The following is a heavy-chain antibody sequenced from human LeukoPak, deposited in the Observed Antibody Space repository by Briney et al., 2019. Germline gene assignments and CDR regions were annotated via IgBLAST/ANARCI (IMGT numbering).Heavy chain of an antibody. Sequence: RGSLRLSCAVSGFTFSIYSMTWVRQAPGKGLEWVAVISYDGSNKYYADSVKGRFTISRDNSKNTLYLQMNSLRAEDTAVYYCAKDQRQQLDTGYYYYGMDVWGQGTTVTVSS. CDR3: AKDQRQQLDTGYYYYGMDV. CDR1: GFTFSIYS. V-gene: IGHV3-30*18. CDR2: ISYDGSNK. J-gene: IGHJ6*02. D-gene: IGHD6-13*01.